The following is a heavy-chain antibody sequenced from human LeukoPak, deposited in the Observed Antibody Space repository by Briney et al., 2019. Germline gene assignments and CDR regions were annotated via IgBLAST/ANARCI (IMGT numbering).Heavy chain of an antibody. D-gene: IGHD6-13*01. Sequence: GESLKISCKASGYSFTSYWIGWVRQMPGKGLEWMGVIYPGDSDTRYSPSFQGQVTISADKSISTAYLQWSSPKASDTAMYYCATTGPEYSSSWYLHFWGQGTLVTVSS. CDR2: IYPGDSDT. V-gene: IGHV5-51*01. J-gene: IGHJ4*02. CDR1: GYSFTSYW. CDR3: ATTGPEYSSSWYLHF.